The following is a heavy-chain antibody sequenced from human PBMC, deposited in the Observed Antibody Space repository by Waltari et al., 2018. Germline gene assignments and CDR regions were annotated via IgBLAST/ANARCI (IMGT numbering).Heavy chain of an antibody. CDR3: AISSSSAPFDY. D-gene: IGHD6-13*01. CDR2: IYTSGST. Sequence: QVQLQESGPGLVKPSETLSLTCTVSGGSISSYYWSWIRQPPGKGLEWIGYIYTSGSTNYNPSLKSRVTISVDTSKNQFSLKLSSVTAADTAVYYCAISSSSAPFDYWGQGTLVTVSS. CDR1: GGSISSYY. V-gene: IGHV4-4*09. J-gene: IGHJ4*02.